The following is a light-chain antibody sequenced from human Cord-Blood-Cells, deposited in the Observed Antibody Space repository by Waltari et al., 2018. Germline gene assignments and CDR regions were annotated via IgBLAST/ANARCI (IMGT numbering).Light chain of an antibody. CDR1: QGISSY. Sequence: IRMTQSPSSLSASTEDRVTITCRASQGISSYLAWYQQKPGKAPKLLIYAASTLQSGVPSRFSGSGSGTDFTLTISCLQSEDFATYDCQQYYSYPMYTFGQGTKLEIK. CDR3: QQYYSYPMYT. J-gene: IGKJ2*01. V-gene: IGKV1-8*01. CDR2: AAS.